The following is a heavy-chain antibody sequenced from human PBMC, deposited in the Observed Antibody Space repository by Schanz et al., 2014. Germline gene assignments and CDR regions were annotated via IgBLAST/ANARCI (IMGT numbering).Heavy chain of an antibody. Sequence: QVQLQESGPGLLKPSQTLSLTCTVSGGSVSSGGDYWSWIRQHPGKGLEWIGFISYSGSTYYNPSLKSRLTKSVDKSKNQFSLKVRSVTAADTAVYYCARDSLRGATGGYGMDVWGQGTTVTVSS. CDR3: ARDSLRGATGGYGMDV. CDR2: ISYSGST. D-gene: IGHD2-8*02. J-gene: IGHJ6*02. V-gene: IGHV4-31*03. CDR1: GGSVSSGGDY.